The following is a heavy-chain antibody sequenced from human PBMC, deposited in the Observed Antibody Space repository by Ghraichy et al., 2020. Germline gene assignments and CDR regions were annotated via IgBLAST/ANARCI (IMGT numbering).Heavy chain of an antibody. Sequence: SETLSLTCTVSGGSISTNYWSWIRQPAGKGLEWIGRIYTRGVTNYNPTLKSRVTMSVETSKNQFSLKLSSVTAADTAVYYCARGPPPLGYCSGGSCYMRGYYFDYWGQGTLVTVSS. D-gene: IGHD2-15*01. CDR3: ARGPPPLGYCSGGSCYMRGYYFDY. CDR2: IYTRGVT. CDR1: GGSISTNY. V-gene: IGHV4-4*07. J-gene: IGHJ4*02.